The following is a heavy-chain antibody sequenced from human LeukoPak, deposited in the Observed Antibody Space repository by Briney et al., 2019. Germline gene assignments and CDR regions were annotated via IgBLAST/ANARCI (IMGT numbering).Heavy chain of an antibody. CDR2: ISGSGGST. V-gene: IGHV3-23*01. CDR3: AKDQNWNYGSHDS. J-gene: IGHJ4*02. D-gene: IGHD1-7*01. Sequence: HPGGSLRLSCAASGFTFSSYAMSWVRQAPGKGLEWVSAISGSGGSTYYADSVKGRFTISRDNSKNTLYLQMNSLRVEDTAVYYCAKDQNWNYGSHDSWGQGTLVTVSS. CDR1: GFTFSSYA.